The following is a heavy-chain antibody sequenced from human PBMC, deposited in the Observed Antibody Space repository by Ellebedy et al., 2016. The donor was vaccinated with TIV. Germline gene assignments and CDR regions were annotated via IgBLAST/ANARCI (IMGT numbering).Heavy chain of an antibody. CDR2: IHDSGST. CDR3: ARGYYNSGHYFSPGE. CDR1: GVSISSGAW. J-gene: IGHJ4*01. D-gene: IGHD3-3*01. Sequence: MPGGSLRLSCAVSGVSISSGAWWSWVRQPPGKGLEWIGEIHDSGSTNYNPSLKSRVTISMDKSKNQLSLKMTSVTAADTAVYYCARGYYNSGHYFSPGEWGRGTLVTVSS. V-gene: IGHV4-4*02.